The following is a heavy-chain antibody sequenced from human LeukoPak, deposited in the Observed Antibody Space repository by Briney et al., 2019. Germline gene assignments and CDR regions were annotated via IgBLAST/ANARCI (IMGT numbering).Heavy chain of an antibody. CDR2: ITPNSGGT. V-gene: IGHV1-2*06. Sequence: GASVKVSCKASGYTFTGYYMHWVRQAPGEGLEWVGRITPNSGGTNYAQKFQGRVTMTRDTSISTAYMELNRLRSDDTAVYYCARAYGSSTSEHNGIDYWGQGTRVTVSS. CDR1: GYTFTGYY. CDR3: ARAYGSSTSEHNGIDY. J-gene: IGHJ4*02. D-gene: IGHD3-10*01.